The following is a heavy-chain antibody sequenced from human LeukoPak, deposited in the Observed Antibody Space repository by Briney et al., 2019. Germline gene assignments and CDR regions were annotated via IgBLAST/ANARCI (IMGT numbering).Heavy chain of an antibody. D-gene: IGHD3-10*01. J-gene: IGHJ4*02. CDR2: IKQDGSEK. CDR3: ARDKSYYYGSGYYGIDY. V-gene: IGHV3-7*01. Sequence: PGGSLRLSCADSGFTFSSYWMSWVRQAPGKGLEWVANIKQDGSEKYYVDSVKGRFTLSRDNAKNSLYLQMNSLRAEDTAVYYCARDKSYYYGSGYYGIDYWGQGILVTVSS. CDR1: GFTFSSYW.